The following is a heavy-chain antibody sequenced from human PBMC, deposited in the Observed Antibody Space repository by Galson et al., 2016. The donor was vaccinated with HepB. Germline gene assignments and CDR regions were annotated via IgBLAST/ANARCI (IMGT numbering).Heavy chain of an antibody. CDR3: ARTDSSGWYPHGAFDI. D-gene: IGHD6-19*01. CDR2: ISYDESNK. Sequence: SLRLSCAASGFTFRTFAMHWVRQAPGKGLEWVTVISYDESNKYYADSVKGRFTISRDNSKNTLYLQMNSLRAEDTAVYYCARTDSSGWYPHGAFDIWGQGTMVTVSS. V-gene: IGHV3-30-3*01. CDR1: GFTFRTFA. J-gene: IGHJ3*02.